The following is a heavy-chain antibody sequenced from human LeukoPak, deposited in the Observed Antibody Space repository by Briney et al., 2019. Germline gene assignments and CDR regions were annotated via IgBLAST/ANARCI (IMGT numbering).Heavy chain of an antibody. CDR1: GFTFSSYE. J-gene: IGHJ4*02. D-gene: IGHD3-22*01. CDR3: ARATYYYDSSGYYY. Sequence: PGGSLRLSCAASGFTFSSYEMNWVRQAPGKGLEWVSYISSSGSTIYYADSVKGRFTISRDNAKNSLYLQMNSLRAEDTAVYYCARATYYYDSSGYYYWGQGTLVTVSS. CDR2: ISSSGSTI. V-gene: IGHV3-48*03.